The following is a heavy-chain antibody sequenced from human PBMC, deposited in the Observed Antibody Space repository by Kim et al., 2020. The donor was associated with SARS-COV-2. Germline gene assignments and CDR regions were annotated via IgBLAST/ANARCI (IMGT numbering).Heavy chain of an antibody. CDR1: GFSLSTSGVG. J-gene: IGHJ4*02. CDR3: AHSPRYCSSTSCSTFDY. Sequence: SGPTLVNPTQTLTLTCTFSGFSLSTSGVGVGWIRQPPGKALEWLALIYWDDDKRYSPSLKSRLTITKDTSKNQVVLTMTNMDPVDTATYYCAHSPRYCSSTSCSTFDYWGQGTLVTVSS. V-gene: IGHV2-5*02. D-gene: IGHD2-2*01. CDR2: IYWDDDK.